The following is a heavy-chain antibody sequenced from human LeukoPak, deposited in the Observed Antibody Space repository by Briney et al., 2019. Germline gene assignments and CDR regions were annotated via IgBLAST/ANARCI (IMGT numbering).Heavy chain of an antibody. V-gene: IGHV4-59*01. CDR1: GGSISSYY. D-gene: IGHD3-10*01. J-gene: IGHJ4*02. CDR3: ARVRLLWFGELEGSVFDY. Sequence: PSETLSLTCTVSGGSISSYYWSWIRQPPGKGLEWIGYIYYSGSTNYNPSLKSRVTISVDTSKNQFSLKLSSVTAADTAVYYCARVRLLWFGELEGSVFDYWGQGTLVTVSS. CDR2: IYYSGST.